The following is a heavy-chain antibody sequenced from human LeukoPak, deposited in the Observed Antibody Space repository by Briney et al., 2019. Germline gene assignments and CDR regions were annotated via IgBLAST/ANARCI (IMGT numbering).Heavy chain of an antibody. CDR2: INQDGNEK. Sequence: PGGSLRLSCAASGFTFTTYWMSWVRQAPGQGLEGVANINQDGNEKYYVDSVKGRFTMSRDNAKNALYLHMNSLRADDTAVYYCARTNSQARDYYYYMDVWGKGTTVTVSS. J-gene: IGHJ6*03. D-gene: IGHD1-7*01. CDR1: GFTFTTYW. V-gene: IGHV3-7*01. CDR3: ARTNSQARDYYYYMDV.